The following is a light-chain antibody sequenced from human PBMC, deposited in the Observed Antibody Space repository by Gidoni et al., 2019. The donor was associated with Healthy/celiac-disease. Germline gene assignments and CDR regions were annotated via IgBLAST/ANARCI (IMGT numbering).Light chain of an antibody. CDR1: KSISSW. Sequence: DIQMTQSPSTLSASVGDRVTITCRASKSISSWLAWYQQKPGKAPKLLIYKASSLESGVPSRFSGSGSGTEFTLTISSLQPDDFATYYCQQYNSYSRNTFGQGTKLEIK. J-gene: IGKJ2*01. CDR3: QQYNSYSRNT. CDR2: KAS. V-gene: IGKV1-5*03.